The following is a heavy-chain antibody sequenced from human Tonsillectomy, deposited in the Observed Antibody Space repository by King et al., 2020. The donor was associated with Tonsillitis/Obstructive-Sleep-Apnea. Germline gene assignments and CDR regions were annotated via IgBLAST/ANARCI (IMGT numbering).Heavy chain of an antibody. CDR1: GFTFSDYY. D-gene: IGHD3-16*02. Sequence: VQLVESGGGLVKPGGSLRLSCAASGFTFSDYYMSWIRQAPWKGLEWVSYISSSSYYTNYADSVKGRFTISRDNAKNSLYLQMNSLRAEDTAVYYCASLGELSPADYWGQGTLVTVSS. V-gene: IGHV3-11*05. CDR2: ISSSSYYT. J-gene: IGHJ4*02. CDR3: ASLGELSPADY.